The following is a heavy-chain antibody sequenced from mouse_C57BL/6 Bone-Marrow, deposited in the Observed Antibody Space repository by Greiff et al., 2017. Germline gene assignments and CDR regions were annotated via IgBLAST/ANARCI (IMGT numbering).Heavy chain of an antibody. J-gene: IGHJ1*03. Sequence: EVKLVESGGDLVKPGGSLKLSCAASGFTFSSYGMSWVRQTPDKRLEWVATISSGGSYTYYPDSVKGRFTISRDNAKNTLYLQMRSLKSEDTAMYYCARQEWYFDVWGTGTTVTVSS. CDR2: ISSGGSYT. V-gene: IGHV5-6*01. CDR1: GFTFSSYG. CDR3: ARQEWYFDV.